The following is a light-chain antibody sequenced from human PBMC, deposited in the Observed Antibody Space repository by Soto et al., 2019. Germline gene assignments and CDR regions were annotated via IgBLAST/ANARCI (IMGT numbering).Light chain of an antibody. Sequence: DIVMTQSPLSLPVTPGEPASISCRSSQSLLHSNECNYLDCYLPKPGQSPQLLIYLGSNRASGVPERFSGSGSGTDFTLSISTVEAGDVGVYYCMQALQAPITFGQGTRLEIK. CDR2: LGS. J-gene: IGKJ5*01. V-gene: IGKV2-28*01. CDR3: MQALQAPIT. CDR1: QSLLHSNECNY.